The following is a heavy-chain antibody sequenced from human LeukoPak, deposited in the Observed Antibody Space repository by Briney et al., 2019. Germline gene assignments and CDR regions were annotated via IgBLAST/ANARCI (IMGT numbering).Heavy chain of an antibody. J-gene: IGHJ4*02. V-gene: IGHV3-7*01. CDR3: VRDGGVSGYDLLDY. D-gene: IGHD5-12*01. CDR1: GLTFSNYW. Sequence: GGSLRLSCAASGLTFSNYWMTWVRQAPGKGLEWVAHINQDGSEEHYMDSVKARFTIPRDNAKNSLSLQMNSLRAEDTAVYYCVRDGGVSGYDLLDYWGQGTLVTVSS. CDR2: INQDGSEE.